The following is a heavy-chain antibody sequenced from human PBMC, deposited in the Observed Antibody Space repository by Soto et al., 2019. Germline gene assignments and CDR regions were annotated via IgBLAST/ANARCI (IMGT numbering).Heavy chain of an antibody. Sequence: SGGSLRLSCAASGFTFSGDSVNWVRQAPGKGLEWVSSISTTSTYIYYADSVKGRFTISRDNANNSLHLQMNSLRAEDTAVYYCTRDYVMDVWGQGTTVTVSS. CDR3: TRDYVMDV. J-gene: IGHJ6*02. CDR1: GFTFSGDS. V-gene: IGHV3-21*01. CDR2: ISTTSTYI.